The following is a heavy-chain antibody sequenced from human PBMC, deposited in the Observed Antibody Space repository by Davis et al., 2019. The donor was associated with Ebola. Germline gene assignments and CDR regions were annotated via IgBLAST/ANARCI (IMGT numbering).Heavy chain of an antibody. V-gene: IGHV1-3*01. CDR1: GHTFSNYA. D-gene: IGHD6-13*01. CDR2: IHGGNGNR. CDR3: ARVSSSWYEGWFDP. Sequence: ASVKVSCKAPGHTFSNYAMHWVRQAPGQRLEWMGWIHGGNGNRKYSQKFQGRVTITMDTSASTAYMELSRLRSDDTAVYYCARVSSSWYEGWFDPWGQGTLVTVSS. J-gene: IGHJ5*02.